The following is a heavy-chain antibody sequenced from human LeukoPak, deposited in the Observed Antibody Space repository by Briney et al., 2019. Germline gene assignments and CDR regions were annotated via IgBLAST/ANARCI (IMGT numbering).Heavy chain of an antibody. CDR2: IYYTGST. J-gene: IGHJ5*02. CDR3: ARGGNYWPQWWFDP. Sequence: PSETLSLTCTVSGGSISNYYWSWIRQPPGKGLEWIGYIYYTGSTSYNPSLKSRVTMSLDASKNQFSLELNSVTPADTAVYYCARGGNYWPQWWFDPWYRGTLVSVSS. D-gene: IGHD1-26*01. CDR1: GGSISNYY. V-gene: IGHV4-59*01.